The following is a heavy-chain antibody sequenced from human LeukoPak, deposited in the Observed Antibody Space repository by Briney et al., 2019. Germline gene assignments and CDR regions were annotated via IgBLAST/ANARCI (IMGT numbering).Heavy chain of an antibody. J-gene: IGHJ6*02. CDR1: GFTLSTYG. V-gene: IGHV3-30*18. CDR3: AKNVDTAMAPPYYYYYYGMDV. Sequence: PGGSLRLSCAASGFTLSTYGMHWVRQAPGKGLEWVAMISHDGNSKQYADFAKGRFTISRDNSKNTLYLQMNSLTTEDTAVYHCAKNVDTAMAPPYYYYYYGMDVWGQGTTVTVSS. CDR2: ISHDGNSK. D-gene: IGHD5-18*01.